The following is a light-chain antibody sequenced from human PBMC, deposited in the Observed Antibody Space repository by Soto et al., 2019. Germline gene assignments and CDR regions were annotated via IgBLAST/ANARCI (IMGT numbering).Light chain of an antibody. CDR1: TGAVTSGHY. CDR3: LLSYSGARV. Sequence: QTVVTQEPSLTVSPGGTVTLTCGSSTGAVTSGHYPYWFQQKPGQAPRTLVYNTSDKHSWAPARFSGSLLGGKAALTLSGAQPEDEAEYYFLLSYSGARVFGGGTQLTVL. V-gene: IGLV7-46*01. J-gene: IGLJ3*02. CDR2: NTS.